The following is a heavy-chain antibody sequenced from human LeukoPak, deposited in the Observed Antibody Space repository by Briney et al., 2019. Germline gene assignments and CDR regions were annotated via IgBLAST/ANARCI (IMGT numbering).Heavy chain of an antibody. D-gene: IGHD6-13*01. Sequence: GGSLRLSCAASGFIFSSDSMIWVRQAPGKGLEWVSSISSTGAYIYYADSLKGRFTISRDNAKNSLYLQMNSLRADDTAVYYCARGLAAAGTRGPYWGQGTLVTVSS. J-gene: IGHJ4*02. CDR3: ARGLAAAGTRGPY. CDR1: GFIFSSDS. V-gene: IGHV3-21*01. CDR2: ISSTGAYI.